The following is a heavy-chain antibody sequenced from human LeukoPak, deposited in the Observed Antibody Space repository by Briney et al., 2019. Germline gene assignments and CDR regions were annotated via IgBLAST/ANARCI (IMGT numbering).Heavy chain of an antibody. CDR3: AREPHYDFWSGSSSLSDP. CDR2: IFPILCTA. D-gene: IGHD3-3*01. J-gene: IGHJ5*02. V-gene: IGHV1-69*01. Sequence: WVNVSRKASLGTSSSYAISGVRQPPGRGRAWVGGIFPILCTAHYAQKFQGRVTITADESTNTAYMELSSLRSEDTAVYYCAREPHYDFWSGSSSLSDPGGEGTLVSLSS. CDR1: LGTSSSYA.